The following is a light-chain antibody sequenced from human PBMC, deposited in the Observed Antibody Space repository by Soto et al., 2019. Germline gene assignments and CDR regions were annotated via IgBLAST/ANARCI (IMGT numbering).Light chain of an antibody. J-gene: IGKJ1*01. Sequence: EIVLTQSPGTLSLSPGERATLSCRSSQSVSSSYLAWYQQKPGQAPRLLIYDVSSRSTGIPDRFSGSGSGTDVTLTISRLEPEDFAEYYCQQYGSSPTFGQGTKVEIK. CDR1: QSVSSSY. CDR3: QQYGSSPT. CDR2: DVS. V-gene: IGKV3-20*01.